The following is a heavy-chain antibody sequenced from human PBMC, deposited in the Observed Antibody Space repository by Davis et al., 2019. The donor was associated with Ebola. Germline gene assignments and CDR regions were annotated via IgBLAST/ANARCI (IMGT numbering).Heavy chain of an antibody. CDR3: ARDLSDTTLDWRYYEYGMDV. CDR2: ISSSNSYI. J-gene: IGHJ6*02. V-gene: IGHV3-21*01. D-gene: IGHD3/OR15-3a*01. Sequence: PGGSLRLSCAASGFTFSSYIMNWVRQAPGKGLEWVSSISSSNSYIYYADSVKGRFTISRDNAKKSLYLQMNSLRAEDTAVYYCARDLSDTTLDWRYYEYGMDVWGQGTTVTVSS. CDR1: GFTFSSYI.